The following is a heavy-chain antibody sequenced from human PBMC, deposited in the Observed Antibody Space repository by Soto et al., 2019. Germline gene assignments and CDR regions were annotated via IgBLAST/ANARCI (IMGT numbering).Heavy chain of an antibody. J-gene: IGHJ5*02. CDR1: GFSFNTYA. Sequence: GGSLRLSCAASGFSFNTYAMHWVRQAPGKGLEWLAFIWYDGINKKYADSVKGRFTISRDNSKNTVYLEINSLRVDDTAVYFCERAPIHGSGLFDPWGQGTLVTVSS. D-gene: IGHD3-10*01. V-gene: IGHV3-33*01. CDR3: ERAPIHGSGLFDP. CDR2: IWYDGINK.